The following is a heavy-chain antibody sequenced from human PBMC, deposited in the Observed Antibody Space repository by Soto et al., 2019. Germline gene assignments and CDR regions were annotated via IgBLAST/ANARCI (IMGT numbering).Heavy chain of an antibody. CDR3: ARTYYYRSGTYFAWFDP. CDR1: GGSFSDYY. Sequence: SETLSLTCDVYGGSFSDYYWIWIRQSPGKGLEWIGQIKHSGGTNYNPLLKSRVTISVDTPRNQFSLKLSSVTAADTAVYFCARTYYYRSGTYFAWFDPWGQGTLVPVTS. CDR2: IKHSGGT. V-gene: IGHV4-34*01. J-gene: IGHJ5*02. D-gene: IGHD3-10*01.